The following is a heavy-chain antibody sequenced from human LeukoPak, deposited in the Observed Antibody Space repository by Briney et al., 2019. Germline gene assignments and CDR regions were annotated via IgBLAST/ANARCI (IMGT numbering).Heavy chain of an antibody. J-gene: IGHJ5*02. V-gene: IGHV4-39*01. D-gene: IGHD2-2*02. CDR2: IYYSGST. CDR1: GGSISSSSYY. Sequence: SETLSLTCTVSGGSISSSSYYRGWIRQPPGKGLEWIGSIYYSGSTYYNPSLKSRVTISVDTSKNQFSLKLSSVTAADTAVYYCARGRYCSSTSCHRFDPWGQGTLVTVSS. CDR3: ARGRYCSSTSCHRFDP.